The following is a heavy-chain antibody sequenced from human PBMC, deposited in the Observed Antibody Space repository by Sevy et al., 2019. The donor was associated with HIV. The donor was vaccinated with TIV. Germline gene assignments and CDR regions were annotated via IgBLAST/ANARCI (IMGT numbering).Heavy chain of an antibody. Sequence: GGSLRLSCAASGFTFDDYAMHWVRRAPDKGLEWVSLVRWDGGSTYYADSVKGRFTISRDNSKNPLYLQMNSLRAEDTALYYCATDMHGDYYYYGMDVWGQGTTVTVSS. D-gene: IGHD4-17*01. V-gene: IGHV3-43D*03. CDR2: VRWDGGST. J-gene: IGHJ6*02. CDR1: GFTFDDYA. CDR3: ATDMHGDYYYYGMDV.